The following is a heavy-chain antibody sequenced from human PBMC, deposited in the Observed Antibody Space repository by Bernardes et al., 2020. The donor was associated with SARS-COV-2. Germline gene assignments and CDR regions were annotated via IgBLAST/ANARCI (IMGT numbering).Heavy chain of an antibody. D-gene: IGHD3-10*01. J-gene: IGHJ4*02. CDR2: IWYDGSNK. V-gene: IGHV3-33*01. CDR3: ARDLTMVRGALGY. Sequence: GGSLRLSCAASGFTFSSYGMHWVRQAPGKGLEWVAIIWYDGSNKYYADSMKGRFTISRDNSKNTLYLQMNSLRAEDTAVYYCARDLTMVRGALGYWGQGTLVTVSS. CDR1: GFTFSSYG.